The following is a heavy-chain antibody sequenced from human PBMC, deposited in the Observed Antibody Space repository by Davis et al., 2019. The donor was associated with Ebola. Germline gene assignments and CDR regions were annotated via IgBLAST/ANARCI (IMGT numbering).Heavy chain of an antibody. CDR2: ISAYNGNT. CDR1: GYTFTSYG. CDR3: ARRGSDYDFWSGYGARTDNWFDP. Sequence: ASVKVSCQASGYTFTSYGISWVRQASGQGLAWMGWISAYNGNTNYAQKLQGRVTMTTDTSTSTAYMELRSLRSDDTAVYYCARRGSDYDFWSGYGARTDNWFDPWGQGTLVTVSS. D-gene: IGHD3-3*01. J-gene: IGHJ5*02. V-gene: IGHV1-18*01.